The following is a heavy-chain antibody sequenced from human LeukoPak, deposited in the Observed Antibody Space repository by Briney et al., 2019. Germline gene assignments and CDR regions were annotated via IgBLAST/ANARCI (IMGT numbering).Heavy chain of an antibody. Sequence: GGSLRLSCAASGFTFSSYGMHWVRQAPGKGLEWVTYIRYDGTNKYYADSVKGRFTISRDNSKNTLYLQMNSLRAEDTAVYYCARDGDAFDIWGQGTMVTVSS. CDR1: GFTFSSYG. CDR2: IRYDGTNK. V-gene: IGHV3-30*02. J-gene: IGHJ3*02. CDR3: ARDGDAFDI.